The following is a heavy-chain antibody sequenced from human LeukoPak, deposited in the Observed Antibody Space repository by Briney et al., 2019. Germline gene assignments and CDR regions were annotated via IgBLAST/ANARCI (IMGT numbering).Heavy chain of an antibody. CDR3: ARGGDSPDI. CDR1: GDSISSDY. CDR2: IYYSGST. V-gene: IGHV4-59*01. D-gene: IGHD1-26*01. J-gene: IGHJ3*02. Sequence: SETLSLTCTVSGDSISSDYWSWIRQPPGKGLEWIGYIYYSGSTNYNPSLKSRVTISVDTSKNQFSLKLTSVTAADTAVYYCARGGDSPDIWGQGTMVTVSS.